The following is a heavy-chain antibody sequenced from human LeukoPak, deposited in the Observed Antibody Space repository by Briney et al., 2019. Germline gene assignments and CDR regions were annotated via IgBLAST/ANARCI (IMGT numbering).Heavy chain of an antibody. Sequence: SETLSLTCTVSGYSISSGYYWGWIRQPPGKGLEWIGSIYHSGSTYYNPSLKSRVTISVDTSKNQFPLKLSSVTAADTAVYYCARDRYYDSGSYYNWGRGTLVTVSS. D-gene: IGHD3-10*01. CDR2: IYHSGST. V-gene: IGHV4-38-2*02. CDR1: GYSISSGYY. CDR3: ARDRYYDSGSYYN. J-gene: IGHJ4*02.